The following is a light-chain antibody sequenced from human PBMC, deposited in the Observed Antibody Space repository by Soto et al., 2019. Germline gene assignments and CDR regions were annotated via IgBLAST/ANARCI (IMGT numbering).Light chain of an antibody. J-gene: IGKJ1*01. CDR2: GVS. CDR3: GQFVSSPPRT. CDR1: QSVGDTF. V-gene: IGKV3-20*01. Sequence: IVLTQSPGTLSLSPGEKATLSCRASQSVGDTFLSWYQQKPGLAPRLLIYGVSNRATGIPDRFSGSGSVTDFILTISRLEPEDFALYYCGQFVSSPPRTFGQGTKVDIK.